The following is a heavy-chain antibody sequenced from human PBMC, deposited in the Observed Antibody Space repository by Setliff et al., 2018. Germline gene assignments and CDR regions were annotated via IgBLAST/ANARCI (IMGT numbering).Heavy chain of an antibody. V-gene: IGHV4-59*11. CDR1: GGSIDSHY. D-gene: IGHD3-3*01. CDR2: IYYSGNT. J-gene: IGHJ3*02. Sequence: TSETLSLTCSVSGGSIDSHYWSWIRQPPGKGLGWIGSIYYSGNTNYNPSLKSRVTISIDTSKNQFSLKLSSVTAADTAVYHCARGKTFFGAFIRAFDIWGQGRMVTVSS. CDR3: ARGKTFFGAFIRAFDI.